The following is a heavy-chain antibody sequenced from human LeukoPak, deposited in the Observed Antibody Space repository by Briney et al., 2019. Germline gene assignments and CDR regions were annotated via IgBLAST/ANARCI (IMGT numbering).Heavy chain of an antibody. CDR1: EFTVTYNY. Sequence: GGSLRLSCAASEFTVTYNYMTWVRQAPGKGLEWVSLLYSHGATNYADSVKGRFTISRDDSKNTVYLQMNSLRAEDTAVYYCARWTNYHAFDIWGQGTMVTVSS. V-gene: IGHV3-53*01. CDR3: ARWTNYHAFDI. CDR2: LYSHGAT. D-gene: IGHD1-7*01. J-gene: IGHJ3*02.